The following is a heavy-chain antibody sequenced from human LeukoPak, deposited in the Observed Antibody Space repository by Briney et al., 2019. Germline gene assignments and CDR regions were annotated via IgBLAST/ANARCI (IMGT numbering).Heavy chain of an antibody. CDR2: IKQDGTEI. CDR1: GFTFSSHW. J-gene: IGHJ3*02. Sequence: GGSLRLSCAASGFTFSSHWMSWVRQAPGKGPEWVANIKQDGTEIYYVDSVKGRFTISRDNAKNSLYLQMNSLRAEDTAVYYCARDGADYCSGGSSYGDAFDIWGQGTMVTVSS. CDR3: ARDGADYCSGGSSYGDAFDI. D-gene: IGHD2-15*01. V-gene: IGHV3-7*01.